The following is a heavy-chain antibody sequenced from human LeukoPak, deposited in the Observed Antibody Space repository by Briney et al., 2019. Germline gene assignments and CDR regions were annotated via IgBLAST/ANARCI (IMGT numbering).Heavy chain of an antibody. J-gene: IGHJ4*02. CDR3: AKDMDLAVAGTGGFDY. V-gene: IGHV3-9*01. CDR2: ISWNSGSI. CDR1: GFTFDDYA. Sequence: GRSLRLSCAASGFTFDDYAMHWVRQAPGKGLEWVSGISWNSGSIGYADSVKGRFTISRDNAKNSLYLQMNSLRAEDTALYYCAKDMDLAVAGTGGFDYWGQGTLVTVSS. D-gene: IGHD6-19*01.